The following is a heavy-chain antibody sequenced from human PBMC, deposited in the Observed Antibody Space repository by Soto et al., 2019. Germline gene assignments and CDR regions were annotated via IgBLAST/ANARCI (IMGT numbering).Heavy chain of an antibody. V-gene: IGHV3-53*01. CDR2: TYTGGYT. CDR3: AREDDYGDYANDAFDM. D-gene: IGHD4-17*01. Sequence: GGSLRLSCAASGFIVSDNYINWVRQAPGKGLEWVSVTYTGGYTYYADSVKGRFTISRDNSKNTLYLQMNSLRAEDTAVYYCAREDDYGDYANDAFDMWGQGTMVTVSS. CDR1: GFIVSDNY. J-gene: IGHJ3*02.